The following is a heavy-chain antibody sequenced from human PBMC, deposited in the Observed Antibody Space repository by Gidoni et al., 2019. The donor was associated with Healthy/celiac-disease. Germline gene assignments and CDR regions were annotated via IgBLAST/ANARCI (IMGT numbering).Heavy chain of an antibody. CDR1: GCTFSSYA. CDR2: IIPIFGTA. J-gene: IGHJ6*02. CDR3: ATDHCSGGSCYSWNYYYGMDV. V-gene: IGHV1-69*06. Sequence: QVQLVQSGAEVKKPGSSVKVSCKASGCTFSSYAISWVRQAPGQGLEWMGGIIPIFGTANYAQKFQGRVTITADKSTSTAYMELSSLRSEDTAVYYCATDHCSGGSCYSWNYYYGMDVWGQGTTVTVSS. D-gene: IGHD2-15*01.